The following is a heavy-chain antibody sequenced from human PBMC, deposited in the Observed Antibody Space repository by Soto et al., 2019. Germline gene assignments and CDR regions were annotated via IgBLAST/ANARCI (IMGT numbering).Heavy chain of an antibody. J-gene: IGHJ3*02. D-gene: IGHD3-16*02. Sequence: SVKVSCKASGFTFTSSAVQWVRQARGQRLEWIGWIVVGSGNTNYAQKFQERVTITRDMSTSTAYMELSSLRSEDTATYYCAHRLEHEYVWGSYRYIAFDIWGQGTMVTVSS. CDR2: IVVGSGNT. CDR3: AHRLEHEYVWGSYRYIAFDI. V-gene: IGHV1-58*01. CDR1: GFTFTSSA.